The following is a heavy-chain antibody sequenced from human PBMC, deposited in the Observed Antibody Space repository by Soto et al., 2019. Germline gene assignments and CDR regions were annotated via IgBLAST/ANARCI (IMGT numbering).Heavy chain of an antibody. Sequence: SETLSLTCTVSGYSISSGYYWGWIRQPPGKGLEWIGSIYHSGSTYYNPSLKSRVTISVDTSKNQFSLKLSSVTAADTAVYYCARVFYVKDDYVWGSYRYTYFDYWGQGTLVTVSS. V-gene: IGHV4-38-2*02. CDR3: ARVFYVKDDYVWGSYRYTYFDY. J-gene: IGHJ4*02. CDR1: GYSISSGYY. CDR2: IYHSGST. D-gene: IGHD3-16*02.